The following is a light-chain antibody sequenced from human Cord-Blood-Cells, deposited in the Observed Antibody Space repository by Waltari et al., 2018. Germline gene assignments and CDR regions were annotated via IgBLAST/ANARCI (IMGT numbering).Light chain of an antibody. Sequence: QSALTQPASVSGSPGQSITISCTGTSRDVGSYNLVSWYQQHPGNAPKLMMYAGSKRASGVSNRISGSNSGNTTSLTIAGLQAEVEADYCCCSCAGSSTVVCGGGTKLTVL. J-gene: IGLJ3*02. CDR2: AGS. CDR1: SRDVGSYNL. CDR3: CSCAGSSTVV. V-gene: IGLV2-23*01.